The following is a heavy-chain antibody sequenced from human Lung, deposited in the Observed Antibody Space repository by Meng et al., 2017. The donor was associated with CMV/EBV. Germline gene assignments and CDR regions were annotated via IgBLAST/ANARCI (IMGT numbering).Heavy chain of an antibody. CDR1: GGTFKNFW. J-gene: IGHJ3*01. CDR2: IKSAVDGGTT. CDR3: NTDQPHSGGRLAEF. D-gene: IGHD3-16*01. V-gene: IGHV3-15*01. Sequence: ESLKISCAVSGGTFKNFWMTWVRQAPGRGPEWVGLIKSAVDGGTTDYAAPVKGRFTIARDDSKNMLYLHMNSLKIEDTAVYFCNTDQPHSGGRLAEFWGRGTXVTVSS.